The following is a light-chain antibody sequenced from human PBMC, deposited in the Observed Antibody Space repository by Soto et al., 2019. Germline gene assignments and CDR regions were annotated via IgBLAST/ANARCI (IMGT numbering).Light chain of an antibody. CDR1: QSISRY. CDR2: AAS. Sequence: DIQMTQSPSSLSASVGDRVTITCRGSQSISRYLNWYQPKPGKDPKLLIYAASSLQSGVPSRFRGSRSGTECNLTISSLQTEDFATYDCQQRYSTTITFCQGTRLES. CDR3: QQRYSTTIT. V-gene: IGKV1-39*01. J-gene: IGKJ5*01.